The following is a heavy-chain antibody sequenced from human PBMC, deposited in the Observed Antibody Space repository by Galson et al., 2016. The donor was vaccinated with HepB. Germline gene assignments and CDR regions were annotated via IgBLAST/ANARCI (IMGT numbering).Heavy chain of an antibody. J-gene: IGHJ4*02. V-gene: IGHV4-59*01. D-gene: IGHD3-3*01. CDR3: ARDRYDFWSGYPHYFDY. CDR2: ISYSGIP. Sequence: SETLSLTCTVSGGSISPYYWSWIRQPPGKGLEWIGYISYSGIPNYNPSLTSRVTISVDTSKNQFSLKLSSVTAADTAVYYCARDRYDFWSGYPHYFDYWGQGTLVTVSS. CDR1: GGSISPYY.